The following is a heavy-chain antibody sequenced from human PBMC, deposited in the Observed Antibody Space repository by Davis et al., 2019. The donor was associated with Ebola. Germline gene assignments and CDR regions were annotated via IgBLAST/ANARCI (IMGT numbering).Heavy chain of an antibody. CDR3: AGQAAAGGDY. CDR1: GGSISPYH. D-gene: IGHD6-13*01. V-gene: IGHV4-59*12. CDR2: VYYSGST. Sequence: PSETLSLTCTVSGGSISPYHWSWIRQPPGKGLEWIGYVYYSGSTNYNPSLKSRVTISVDKSKNQFSLKLSSVTAADTAVYYCAGQAAAGGDYWGQGTLVTVSS. J-gene: IGHJ4*02.